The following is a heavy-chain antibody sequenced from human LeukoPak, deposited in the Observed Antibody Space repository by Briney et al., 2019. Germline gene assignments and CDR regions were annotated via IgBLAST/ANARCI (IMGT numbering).Heavy chain of an antibody. Sequence: SETLSLTCTVSGGSISGYYWSWIRQSPGKGLVRIGYMYYSGSTNYNPSLKSRVTISIDMSKNQFSLTLSSVTAADTALYYCARHFTYYYDSSGYPRDAFDIWGQGTMVTVSS. CDR1: GGSISGYY. V-gene: IGHV4-59*08. D-gene: IGHD3-22*01. CDR2: MYYSGST. CDR3: ARHFTYYYDSSGYPRDAFDI. J-gene: IGHJ3*02.